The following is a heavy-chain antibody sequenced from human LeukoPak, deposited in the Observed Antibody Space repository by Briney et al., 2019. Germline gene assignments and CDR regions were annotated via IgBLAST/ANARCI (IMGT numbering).Heavy chain of an antibody. CDR2: IYYSGST. V-gene: IGHV4-59*12. CDR1: GGSISSYY. J-gene: IGHJ4*02. Sequence: SETLSLTCTVSGGSISSYYWSWIRQPPGKGLEWIGYIYYSGSTNYNPSLKSRVTISVDTSKNQFSLKLSSVTAADTAVYYCARDGEGRATHSDYWGQGTLVTVSS. CDR3: ARDGEGRATHSDY. D-gene: IGHD7-27*01.